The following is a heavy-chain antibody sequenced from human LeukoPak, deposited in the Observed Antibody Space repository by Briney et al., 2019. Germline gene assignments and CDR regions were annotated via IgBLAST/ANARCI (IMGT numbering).Heavy chain of an antibody. CDR2: IYYSGST. Sequence: SETLPLTCTVSGGSISSYYWSWIRQPPGKGLEWIGYIYYSGSTNYNPSLKSRVTISVDTSKNQFSLKLSSVTAADTAVYYCARGFIGYCSGGSCLHFDYWGQGTLVTVSS. CDR3: ARGFIGYCSGGSCLHFDY. J-gene: IGHJ4*02. V-gene: IGHV4-59*01. CDR1: GGSISSYY. D-gene: IGHD2-15*01.